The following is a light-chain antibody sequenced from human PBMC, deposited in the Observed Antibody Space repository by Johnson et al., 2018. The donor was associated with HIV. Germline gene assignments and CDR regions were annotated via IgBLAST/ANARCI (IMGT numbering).Light chain of an antibody. CDR3: GTWDNSLSAHFV. J-gene: IGLJ1*01. V-gene: IGLV1-51*02. CDR2: ENN. Sequence: QSVLTQPPSVSAAPGQKVTISCSGSNSNIGNNYVSWYQQVPGTAPKLLIYENNKRPSGIPDRFSGSKSGTSATLDITGLQTGDEADYYCGTWDNSLSAHFVFGSGTKITVL. CDR1: NSNIGNNY.